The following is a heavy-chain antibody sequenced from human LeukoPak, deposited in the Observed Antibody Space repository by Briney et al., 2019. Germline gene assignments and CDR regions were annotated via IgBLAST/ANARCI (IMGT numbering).Heavy chain of an antibody. J-gene: IGHJ4*02. D-gene: IGHD3-22*01. CDR3: NQRNFFYDSSGYYLIDY. CDR1: GFTFSDYY. V-gene: IGHV3-15*01. CDR2: IKSKTDGGTT. Sequence: GGSLRLSCAASGFTFSDYYMSWVRQAPGKGLEWVGRIKSKTDGGTTDYAAPVKGRFTISRDDSKNTLYLQMNSLKTEDTAVYYCNQRNFFYDSSGYYLIDYWGQGTLVTVSS.